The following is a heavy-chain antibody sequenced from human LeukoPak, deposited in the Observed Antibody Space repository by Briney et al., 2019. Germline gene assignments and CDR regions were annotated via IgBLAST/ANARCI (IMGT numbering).Heavy chain of an antibody. CDR1: GGSISSYY. V-gene: IGHV4-59*01. Sequence: SETLSLTCTVSGGSISSYYWSWIRQPPGKGLEWIGYVHYSGSTNYNPSLKSRVTISVDTSKNQFSLKLSSVTAADTAVYYCARESRWFGELSRWFDPWGQGTLVTVSS. CDR3: ARESRWFGELSRWFDP. J-gene: IGHJ5*02. D-gene: IGHD3-10*01. CDR2: VHYSGST.